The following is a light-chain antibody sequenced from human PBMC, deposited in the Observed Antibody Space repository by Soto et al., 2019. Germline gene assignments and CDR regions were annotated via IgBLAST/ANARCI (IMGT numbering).Light chain of an antibody. CDR3: PHYNNLPQS. J-gene: IGKJ1*01. V-gene: IGKV1-8*01. CDR1: QGISSY. CDR2: AAS. Sequence: AIRMTQTTTSLSASTGDRVTITCRASQGISSYLAWYQQKPGKAPKLLIYAASTLQSGVPSRFSGSGSGTEFTLTISSLQSEDFTVYYCPHYNNLPQSFCQGTKLDIK.